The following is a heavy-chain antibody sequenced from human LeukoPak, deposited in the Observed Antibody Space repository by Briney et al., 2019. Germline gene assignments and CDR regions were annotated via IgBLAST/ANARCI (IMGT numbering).Heavy chain of an antibody. Sequence: SETLSLTCTVSGGSISSGSYYWSWIRQPAGKGLEWIGRIYTSGSTNYNPSLKSRVTISIDTSKNQFSLKVSSVTAADTAVYFCARITCSGGTCSQFDYWGQGTLVTVSS. J-gene: IGHJ4*02. CDR2: IYTSGST. CDR1: GGSISSGSYY. V-gene: IGHV4-61*02. CDR3: ARITCSGGTCSQFDY. D-gene: IGHD2-15*01.